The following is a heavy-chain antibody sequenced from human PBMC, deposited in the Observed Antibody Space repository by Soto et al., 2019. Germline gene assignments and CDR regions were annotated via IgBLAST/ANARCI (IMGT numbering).Heavy chain of an antibody. J-gene: IGHJ4*02. D-gene: IGHD6-6*01. V-gene: IGHV3-48*01. CDR1: GFTFSSYS. CDR2: ISSSSSTI. CDR3: ARESIEYSSSSFRPIDY. Sequence: PGGSLRLSCAASGFTFSSYSMNWVRQAPGKGLEWVSYISSSSSTIYYADSVKGRFTISRDNAKNSLYLQMNSLRAEDTAVYYCARESIEYSSSSFRPIDYWGQGTLVTVSS.